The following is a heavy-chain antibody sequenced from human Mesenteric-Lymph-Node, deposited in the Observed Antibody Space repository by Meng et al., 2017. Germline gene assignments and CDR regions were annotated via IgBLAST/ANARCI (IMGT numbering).Heavy chain of an antibody. D-gene: IGHD3-22*01. V-gene: IGHV1-18*01. J-gene: IGHJ4*02. CDR3: ARVSDDYDRTGYYNFDY. CDR2: ISAYNGNT. CDR1: GYTFTNYG. Sequence: QVRLVQSGAEVKKPGAPIKVSCKASGYTFTNYGISWMRQAPGQGLEWMGWISAYNGNTNYAQKLQGRVTMTTDTSMSTAYMELRSLRSDDTAVYYCARVSDDYDRTGYYNFDYWGQGTLVTVSS.